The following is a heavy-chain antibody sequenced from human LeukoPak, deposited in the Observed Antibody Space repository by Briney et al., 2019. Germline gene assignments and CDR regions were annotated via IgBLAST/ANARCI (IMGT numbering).Heavy chain of an antibody. J-gene: IGHJ4*02. CDR3: AKDMQGSY. CDR2: ISSSGANT. V-gene: IGHV3-23*01. CDR1: GFSFTSAA. D-gene: IGHD2-2*01. Sequence: WGSLTLSCAASGFSFTSAAMTWVRQAPGKGLEWVSLISSSGANTYYADSVKGRFTISRDNSKSTLYLQMNSLRGEDTAIYYCAKDMQGSYWGQGTLVTVSS.